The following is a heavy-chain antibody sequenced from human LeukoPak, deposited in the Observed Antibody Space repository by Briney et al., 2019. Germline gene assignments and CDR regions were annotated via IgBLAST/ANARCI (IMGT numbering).Heavy chain of an antibody. J-gene: IGHJ4*02. CDR3: AKDSDGYSSSPIDY. Sequence: GGSLRLSCAASGFTSDDYAMHWVRQAPGKGLEWVSGISWNSGSIGYADSVKGRFTISRDNAKNSLYLQMNSLRAEDTALYYCAKDSDGYSSSPIDYWGQGTLVTVSS. CDR1: GFTSDDYA. CDR2: ISWNSGSI. D-gene: IGHD6-13*01. V-gene: IGHV3-9*02.